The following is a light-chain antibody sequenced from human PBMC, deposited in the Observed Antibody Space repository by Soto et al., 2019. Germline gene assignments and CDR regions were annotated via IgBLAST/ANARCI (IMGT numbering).Light chain of an antibody. CDR2: GAS. V-gene: IGKV3-20*01. J-gene: IGKJ1*01. CDR1: QSVSSTF. CDR3: QQYDSSRT. Sequence: EIVLTQSTGTLSLSPGERATLSCRASQSVSSTFLAWYQQKPGQAPRVLIYGASTSATGIPDRFSGSGSGTEFTLTISRLEPEDFAVYYCQQYDSSRTFGQGTKVEMK.